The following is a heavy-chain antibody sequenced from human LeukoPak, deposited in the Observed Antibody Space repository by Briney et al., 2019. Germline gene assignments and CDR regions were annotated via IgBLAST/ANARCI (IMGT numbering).Heavy chain of an antibody. CDR2: IYYSGST. J-gene: IGHJ4*02. CDR3: ARHCLAVAAFDY. Sequence: PSETLSLTCTVSGGSISSNYWTWIRQAPGKGLEWIGYIYYSGSTNYNASLRSRVTISVDTSKNQFSLKLSSVTASDTAVYYCARHCLAVAAFDYWGQGTLVTVSS. D-gene: IGHD6-19*01. CDR1: GGSISSNY. V-gene: IGHV4-59*08.